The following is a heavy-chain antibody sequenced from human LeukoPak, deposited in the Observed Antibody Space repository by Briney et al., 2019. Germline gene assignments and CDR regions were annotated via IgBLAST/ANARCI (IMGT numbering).Heavy chain of an antibody. V-gene: IGHV3-30-3*01. D-gene: IGHD5-18*01. Sequence: GRSLRLSCAASGFTFSSYAMHWVRQAPGKGLEWVAVISYDGSNKYYADSVKGRFTISRDNSKNTLYLQMNSLRAEDTAVYYCARDFVDTAMEYPRGRFDPWGQGTLVTVSS. CDR2: ISYDGSNK. CDR3: ARDFVDTAMEYPRGRFDP. J-gene: IGHJ5*02. CDR1: GFTFSSYA.